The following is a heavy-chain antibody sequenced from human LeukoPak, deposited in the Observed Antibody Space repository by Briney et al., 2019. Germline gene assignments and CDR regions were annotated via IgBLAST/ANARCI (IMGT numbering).Heavy chain of an antibody. CDR2: IYYSGST. CDR3: ARGRRQYQPYSFDI. J-gene: IGHJ3*02. V-gene: IGHV4-39*07. Sequence: PSETLSLTCTVSGGSISSSSYYWGWIRQPPGKGLEWIGSIYYSGSTYYNPSLKSRVTISVDTSKNQFSLKLSSVTAADTAVYYCARGRRQYQPYSFDIWGQGTMVTVSS. CDR1: GGSISSSSYY. D-gene: IGHD2-2*01.